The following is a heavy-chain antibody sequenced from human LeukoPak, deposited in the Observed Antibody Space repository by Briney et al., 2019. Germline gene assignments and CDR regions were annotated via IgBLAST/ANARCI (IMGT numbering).Heavy chain of an antibody. Sequence: SETLSLTCSVSGDSINNYYWNWIWQPPGKELEWIAYTHYTGNTKSNPSLKSRVTTSVDTSKSQFSLKLSSVTAADTAVYYCAKWSSTLKAFDFWGQGILVIVSS. CDR2: THYTGNT. D-gene: IGHD2-8*01. V-gene: IGHV4-59*08. CDR3: AKWSSTLKAFDF. CDR1: GDSINNYY. J-gene: IGHJ4*02.